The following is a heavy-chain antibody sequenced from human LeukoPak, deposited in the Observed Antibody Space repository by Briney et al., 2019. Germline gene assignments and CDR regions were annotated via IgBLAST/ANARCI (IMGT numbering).Heavy chain of an antibody. CDR1: GFSLSTSGMC. CDR3: ARTLPEWDDAFDV. J-gene: IGHJ3*01. Sequence: SGPTLVNPTQTLTLTCTFSGFSLSTSGMCVSWIRLPPGKALEWLARIDWDDDKYYSTSLETRLTISKDTSRNQVVLTMTNMDPVDTATYYCARTLPEWDDAFDVWGQGTMVTVSS. V-gene: IGHV2-70*11. CDR2: IDWDDDK. D-gene: IGHD1-26*01.